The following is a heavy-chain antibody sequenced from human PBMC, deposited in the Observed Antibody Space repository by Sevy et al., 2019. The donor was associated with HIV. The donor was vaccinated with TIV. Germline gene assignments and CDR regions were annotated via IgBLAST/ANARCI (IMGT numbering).Heavy chain of an antibody. D-gene: IGHD3-3*01. CDR3: ARAGKYDFWSGYLTPPEWFDP. J-gene: IGHJ5*02. CDR2: IYYSGGT. Sequence: SETLSLTCTVSGGSISSGDYYWSWIRQPPGKGLQWIGYIYYSGGTYYNPSLKSRVTISVDTSKNQFSLKLSSVTAADTAVYYCARAGKYDFWSGYLTPPEWFDPWGQGTLVTVSS. V-gene: IGHV4-30-4*01. CDR1: GGSISSGDYY.